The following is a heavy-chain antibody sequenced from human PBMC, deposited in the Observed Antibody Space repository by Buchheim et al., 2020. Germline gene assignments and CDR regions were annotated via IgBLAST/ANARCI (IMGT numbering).Heavy chain of an antibody. J-gene: IGHJ5*02. V-gene: IGHV4-34*01. Sequence: QVQLQQWGAGLLKPSETLSLTCAVSGGSFSGYYWSWIRQPPGKGLEWIGEINHSGSTNYNPSLKSRVTISVDTSKNQFSLKLRSVTAADTAVYYCARGGPTFDWLLGWFDPWGQGTL. D-gene: IGHD3-9*01. CDR2: INHSGST. CDR3: ARGGPTFDWLLGWFDP. CDR1: GGSFSGYY.